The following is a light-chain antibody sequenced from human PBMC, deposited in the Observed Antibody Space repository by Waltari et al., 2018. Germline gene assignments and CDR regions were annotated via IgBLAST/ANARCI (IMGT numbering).Light chain of an antibody. Sequence: QSALTQPASVSGSPGXSITISCTGTSSDVGGYNYVSWYQQHPGKAPKLMIYDVSKRPSGVSXRFSGSKSGXTASLTISGLQAEDEADXYCSSYTSXSTLVFGGGXKLTVL. J-gene: IGLJ3*02. V-gene: IGLV2-14*01. CDR3: SSYTSXSTLV. CDR1: SSDVGGYNY. CDR2: DVS.